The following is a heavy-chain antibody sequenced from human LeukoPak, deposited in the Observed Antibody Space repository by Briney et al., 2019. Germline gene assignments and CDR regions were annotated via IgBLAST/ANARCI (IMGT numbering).Heavy chain of an antibody. CDR2: ISSSGSTI. V-gene: IGHV3-48*04. D-gene: IGHD3-22*01. CDR3: ARVEDSSGYYYYYYYMDV. CDR1: GFTFSSYA. J-gene: IGHJ6*03. Sequence: TGGSLRLSCAASGFTFSSYAMSWVRQAPGKGLEWVSYISSSGSTIYYADSVKGRFTISRDNAKNSLYLQMNSLRAEDTAVYYCARVEDSSGYYYYYYYMDVWGKGTTVTVS.